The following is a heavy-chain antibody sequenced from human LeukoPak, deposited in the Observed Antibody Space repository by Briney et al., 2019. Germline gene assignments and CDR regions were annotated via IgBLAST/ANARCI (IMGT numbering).Heavy chain of an antibody. CDR3: ARARIRELEDYDGMDV. Sequence: SETLSLTCTVSGVPISSYYWSWIRQPPGKGLEWFGYIYYSGSTNYNPSLKSRVTISVDPSKNQFSLKLSSVTAADTAVYYCARARIRELEDYDGMDVGGEGTTVTVSS. CDR2: IYYSGST. V-gene: IGHV4-59*01. CDR1: GVPISSYY. J-gene: IGHJ6*04. D-gene: IGHD1-14*01.